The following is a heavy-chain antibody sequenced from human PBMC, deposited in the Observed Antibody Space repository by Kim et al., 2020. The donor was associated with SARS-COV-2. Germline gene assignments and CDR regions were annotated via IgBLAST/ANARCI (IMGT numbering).Heavy chain of an antibody. J-gene: IGHJ6*03. CDR2: INTNTGNP. CDR1: GYTFTSYA. V-gene: IGHV7-4-1*02. D-gene: IGHD2-15*01. CDR3: ARDGSPGYCSGGSCYLYYYYYMDV. Sequence: ASVKVSCKASGYTFTSYAMNWVRQAPGQGLEWMGWINTNTGNPTYAQGFTGRFVFSLDTSVSTAYLQISSLKAEDTAVYYCARDGSPGYCSGGSCYLYYYYYMDVCGKGTMVTVSS.